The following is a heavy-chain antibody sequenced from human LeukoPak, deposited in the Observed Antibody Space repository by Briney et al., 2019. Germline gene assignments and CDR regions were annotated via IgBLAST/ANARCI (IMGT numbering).Heavy chain of an antibody. CDR3: ARHYATIGYIAVAAKNGYFDY. J-gene: IGHJ4*02. Sequence: PSETLSLTCTVSGGSISSYYWSWIRQPPGKGLEWIGYIYYSGSTNYNPSLKSRVTISVDTSKNQLSLKLSSLTAADTAVYYCARHYATIGYIAVAAKNGYFDYWGQGTLVTVSS. D-gene: IGHD6-19*01. CDR1: GGSISSYY. CDR2: IYYSGST. V-gene: IGHV4-59*08.